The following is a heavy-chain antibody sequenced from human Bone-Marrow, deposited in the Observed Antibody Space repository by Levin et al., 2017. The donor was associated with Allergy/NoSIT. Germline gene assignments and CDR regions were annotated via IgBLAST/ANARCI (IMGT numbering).Heavy chain of an antibody. D-gene: IGHD6-19*01. Sequence: GESLKISCKASGYTFTNYAVNWLRQAPGQGPEWMGWISTKTGIPRYAQGFRGRFDFSLDTSVSTANLQISSLKAEDTAVYYCASDITVAGSKAMDVWGQGTTVTVSS. J-gene: IGHJ6*02. CDR2: ISTKTGIP. CDR1: GYTFTNYA. CDR3: ASDITVAGSKAMDV. V-gene: IGHV7-4-1*02.